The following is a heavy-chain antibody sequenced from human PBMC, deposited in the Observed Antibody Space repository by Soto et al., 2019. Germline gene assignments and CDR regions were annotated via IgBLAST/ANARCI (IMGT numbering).Heavy chain of an antibody. CDR3: ATWHEREHAYDV. D-gene: IGHD1-1*01. J-gene: IGHJ3*01. V-gene: IGHV3-53*01. CDR1: GFTISGEKY. CDR2: LYDIDGS. Sequence: DVQLVESGGGLIQPGESLRLSCGAVGFTISGEKYVAWVRQAPGKGLEWVSALYDIDGSFYADSVKGRFTTSSDSSKTTVYLQMNDLRPDDTAVYYCATWHEREHAYDVWGLGTTVTVSS.